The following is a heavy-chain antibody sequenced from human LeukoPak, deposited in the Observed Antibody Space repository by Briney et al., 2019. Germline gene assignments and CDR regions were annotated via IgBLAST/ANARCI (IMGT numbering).Heavy chain of an antibody. Sequence: SETLSLTCTVSGGSISSSSYYWGWIRQPPGKGLEWIGSIYYSGSTYYSPSLKSRVTISVDTSKNQFSLKLSSVTAADTAVYYCWGPPVTTTYYYYYYMDVWGKGTTVTVSS. CDR3: WGPPVTTTYYYYYYMDV. V-gene: IGHV4-39*07. CDR1: GGSISSSSYY. J-gene: IGHJ6*03. D-gene: IGHD4-17*01. CDR2: IYYSGST.